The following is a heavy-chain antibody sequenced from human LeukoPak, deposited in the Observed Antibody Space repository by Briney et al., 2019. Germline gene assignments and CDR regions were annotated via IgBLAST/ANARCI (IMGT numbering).Heavy chain of an antibody. V-gene: IGHV1-69*04. CDR3: ARETVAGTVKRFSPQNWFDP. Sequence: SVKVSCKASGGTFSSYAISWVRQAPGQGLEWMGRIIPILGIANYAQKFQGRVTITADKSTSTAYMELSSLRSEDTAVYYCARETVAGTVKRFSPQNWFDPWGQGTLVTVSS. CDR1: GGTFSSYA. J-gene: IGHJ5*02. CDR2: IIPILGIA. D-gene: IGHD6-19*01.